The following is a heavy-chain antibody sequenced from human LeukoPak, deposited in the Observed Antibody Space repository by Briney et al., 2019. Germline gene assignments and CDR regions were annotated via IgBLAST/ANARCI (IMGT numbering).Heavy chain of an antibody. Sequence: GGSLRLSCAASGFTFSRHWMYWVRQAPGKGLEWVANIKQDGSAKPYVDSVKGRFTISRDNAKNSLFLQMHSLRAEDTAVYYCARDNGWSADFWGQGTLVTVSS. V-gene: IGHV3-7*03. J-gene: IGHJ4*02. CDR3: ARDNGWSADF. D-gene: IGHD2-15*01. CDR1: GFTFSRHW. CDR2: IKQDGSAK.